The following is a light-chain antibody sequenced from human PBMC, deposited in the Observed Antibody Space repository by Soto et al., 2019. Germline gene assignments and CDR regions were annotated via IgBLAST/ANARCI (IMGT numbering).Light chain of an antibody. CDR1: SSDIGDYNY. CDR3: CSFRSGRTLV. Sequence: QSVLTQPASVSGSPGQSITISCTGTSSDIGDYNYISWYQHHPGKAPKLIIYGVSNRPSGVSNRFSGSKSGNTASLTISGLQAEDEADYYCCSFRSGRTLVFGTGTK. J-gene: IGLJ1*01. CDR2: GVS. V-gene: IGLV2-14*01.